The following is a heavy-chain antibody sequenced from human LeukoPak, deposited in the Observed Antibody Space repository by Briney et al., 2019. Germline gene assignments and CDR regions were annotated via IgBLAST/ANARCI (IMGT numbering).Heavy chain of an antibody. Sequence: ASVKVSCKTSGYTFTGYFIHWVRQAPGQGLEWMGWINPDSGGTNYAQKFQGRVAMTRDTSISTVYMELSRLRSDDSAMYYCARGRGSWYDSSGSPYIRFDYWGQGTLVTVSS. CDR3: ARGRGSWYDSSGSPYIRFDY. D-gene: IGHD3-22*01. V-gene: IGHV1-2*02. CDR1: GYTFTGYF. CDR2: INPDSGGT. J-gene: IGHJ4*02.